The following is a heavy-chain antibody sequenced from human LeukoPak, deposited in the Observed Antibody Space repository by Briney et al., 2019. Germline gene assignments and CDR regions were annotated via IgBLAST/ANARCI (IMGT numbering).Heavy chain of an antibody. CDR2: ISSSGSTI. Sequence: GGSLRLSCAASGFTFSSYEMNWVRQAPGKGLEWVSYISSSGSTIYYADSVKGRFTISRDNAKNSLYLQMNSLRAEDTAVYYCARDLGDYYDSSGHFWGQGTLVTVSS. D-gene: IGHD3-22*01. J-gene: IGHJ4*02. CDR3: ARDLGDYYDSSGHF. V-gene: IGHV3-48*03. CDR1: GFTFSSYE.